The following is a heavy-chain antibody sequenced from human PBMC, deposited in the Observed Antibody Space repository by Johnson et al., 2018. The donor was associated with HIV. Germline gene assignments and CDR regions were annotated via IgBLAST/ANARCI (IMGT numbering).Heavy chain of an antibody. V-gene: IGHV3-30*04. J-gene: IGHJ3*02. CDR3: TRASVYGGNSHDAFDI. CDR2: ISYDGSNK. D-gene: IGHD4-23*01. Sequence: QVQLVESGGGVVQPGRSLRLSCVASGFTFSSYTMHWVRQAPGKGLEWVAVISYDGSNKYFADSVKGRFTISRDNSKNTLYLQMNSLKTEDTAVYYCTRASVYGGNSHDAFDIWGQGTMVTVSS. CDR1: GFTFSSYT.